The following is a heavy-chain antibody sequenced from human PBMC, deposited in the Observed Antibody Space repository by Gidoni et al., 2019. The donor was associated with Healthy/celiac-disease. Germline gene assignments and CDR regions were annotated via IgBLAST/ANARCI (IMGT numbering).Heavy chain of an antibody. V-gene: IGHV1-69*02. CDR2: IIPILGIA. CDR3: ARVVVAAYNWFDP. J-gene: IGHJ5*02. CDR1: GGTFSSST. D-gene: IGHD2-15*01. Sequence: QVQLVPSGAEVKKPGSSVKVSCKASGGTFSSSTISWVRQAPGQGLEWMGRIIPILGIANYAQKFQGRVTITADKSTSTAYMELSSLRSEDTAVYYCARVVVAAYNWFDPWGQGTLVTVSS.